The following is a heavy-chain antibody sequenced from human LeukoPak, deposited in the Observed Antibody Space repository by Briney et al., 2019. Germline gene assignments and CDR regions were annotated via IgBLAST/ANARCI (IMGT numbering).Heavy chain of an antibody. D-gene: IGHD6-13*01. Sequence: GGSLRLSCAASGFTFSNYGMHWVRQAPGKGLEWVAIIWSDGSNKYYADSVKGRFTISRDNSKNTLYLQMNSLRPEDTAVYYCARKALGAAGLDYWGQGTLVTVSS. CDR2: IWSDGSNK. J-gene: IGHJ4*02. CDR3: ARKALGAAGLDY. V-gene: IGHV3-33*01. CDR1: GFTFSNYG.